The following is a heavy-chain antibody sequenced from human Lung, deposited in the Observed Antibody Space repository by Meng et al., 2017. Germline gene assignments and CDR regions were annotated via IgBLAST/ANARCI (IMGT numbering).Heavy chain of an antibody. CDR3: ARDEDISAAGKLFGDY. V-gene: IGHV1-2*06. CDR1: GYTFPDYW. CDR2: INPKSGDT. J-gene: IGHJ4*02. D-gene: IGHD6-13*01. Sequence: QVQLGEAGAKVKKPGASVKGSCKASGYTFPDYWLHWVRRAPGQGREWMGRINPKSGDTHYAQRFQGRVTMTGDTSISTAYMELSGLRSDDTAMYYCARDEDISAAGKLFGDYWGQGTLVTVSS.